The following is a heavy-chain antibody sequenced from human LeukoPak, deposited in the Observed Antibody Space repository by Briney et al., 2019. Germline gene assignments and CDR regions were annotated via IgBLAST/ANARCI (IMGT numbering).Heavy chain of an antibody. Sequence: PGGSLRLSCAASGFTFSNYWMNWVRQAPGKGLEWVSAIGDNGGDTKYAVSVKGRFTISRDNSRSALYLQMNTLRVEDTAIYYCGRDWKLDYWGQGTLVTVSS. D-gene: IGHD1-1*01. V-gene: IGHV3-23*01. CDR3: GRDWKLDY. J-gene: IGHJ4*02. CDR2: IGDNGGDT. CDR1: GFTFSNYW.